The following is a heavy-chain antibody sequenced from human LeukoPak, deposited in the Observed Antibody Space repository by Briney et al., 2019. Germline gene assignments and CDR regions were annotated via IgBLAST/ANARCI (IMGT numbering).Heavy chain of an antibody. V-gene: IGHV3-74*01. J-gene: IGHJ4*02. CDR1: GFMFSNSW. D-gene: IGHD1-26*01. CDR2: VHGDGGRR. Sequence: GGSLRLSCTASGFMFSNSWMHWVRQAPGKGLVWVSRVHGDGGRRDYADSGKGRFTVSRDNAKNTLYLQMTSLRVEDTGVYYCARGGSPSDHWGQGTLVTVSS. CDR3: ARGGSPSDH.